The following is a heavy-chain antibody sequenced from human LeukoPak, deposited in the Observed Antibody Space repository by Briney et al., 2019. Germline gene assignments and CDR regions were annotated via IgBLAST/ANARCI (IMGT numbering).Heavy chain of an antibody. Sequence: ASVKVSCKASGYTFTSYGISWVRQAPGQGLEWMGWTSAYNGNTNYAQKLQGRVTMTTDTSTSTAYMELRSLRSDDTAVYYCARVRGSYYYGSGSYYNPYYYGMDVWGQGTTVTVSS. J-gene: IGHJ6*02. V-gene: IGHV1-18*01. CDR2: TSAYNGNT. D-gene: IGHD3-10*01. CDR1: GYTFTSYG. CDR3: ARVRGSYYYGSGSYYNPYYYGMDV.